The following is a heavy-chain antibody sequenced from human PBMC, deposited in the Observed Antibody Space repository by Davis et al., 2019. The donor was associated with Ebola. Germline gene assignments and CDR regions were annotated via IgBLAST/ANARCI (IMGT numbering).Heavy chain of an antibody. CDR2: ISGSGSST. D-gene: IGHD2-2*01. CDR3: AKAQECSSTTCYAFDI. V-gene: IGHV3-23*01. CDR1: GFTFSSYA. Sequence: GESLKISCAASGFTFSSYAMSWVRQAPGKGLEWVSVISGSGSSTYYADSVKGRFTISRDNSKNTLYLQMNSLRAEDTAVYYCAKAQECSSTTCYAFDIWGQGTMVTVSS. J-gene: IGHJ3*02.